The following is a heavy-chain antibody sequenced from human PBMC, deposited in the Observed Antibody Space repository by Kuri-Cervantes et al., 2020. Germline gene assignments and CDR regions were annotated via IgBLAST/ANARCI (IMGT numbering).Heavy chain of an antibody. CDR2: IKQDGSEK. D-gene: IGHD6-19*01. V-gene: IGHV3-7*03. Sequence: GESLKISCAAPGFTFSNYWMSWVRQAPGKGLEWVANIKQDGSEKYYVDSVKGRFTITRDNCKNTLYLQMNSLRAEDTAVYYCASPTIALTGIISGTRNAFDIWGQGTMVTVSS. CDR3: ASPTIALTGIISGTRNAFDI. J-gene: IGHJ3*02. CDR1: GFTFSNYW.